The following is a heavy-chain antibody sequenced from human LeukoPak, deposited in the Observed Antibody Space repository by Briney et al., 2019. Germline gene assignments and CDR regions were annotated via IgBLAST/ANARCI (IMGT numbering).Heavy chain of an antibody. CDR1: GYTFTSYA. CDR2: INAGNGNT. CDR3: ARDLSSSWYLSYYYYGMDV. Sequence: GASVKVSCKASGYTFTSYAMHWVRQAPGQRLEWMGWINAGNGNTKYSQKFQGRVTITRDTSASTAYMELSSLRSEDTAVYYCARDLSSSWYLSYYYYGMDVWGQGTTVTVSS. J-gene: IGHJ6*02. V-gene: IGHV1-3*01. D-gene: IGHD6-13*01.